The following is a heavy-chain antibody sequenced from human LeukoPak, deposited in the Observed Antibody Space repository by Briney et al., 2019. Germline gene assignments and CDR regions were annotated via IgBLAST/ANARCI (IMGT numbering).Heavy chain of an antibody. CDR1: GYTLTELS. J-gene: IGHJ6*02. D-gene: IGHD1-1*01. V-gene: IGHV1-24*01. CDR3: ATDSKHNWNGFHYYYGMDV. CDR2: FDPEDGET. Sequence: ASVKVSCKVSGYTLTELSMHWVRQAPGKGLEWMGGFDPEDGETIYAQKFQGRVTMTEDTSTDTAYMELSSLRSEDTAAYYCATDSKHNWNGFHYYYGMDVWGQGTTVTVSS.